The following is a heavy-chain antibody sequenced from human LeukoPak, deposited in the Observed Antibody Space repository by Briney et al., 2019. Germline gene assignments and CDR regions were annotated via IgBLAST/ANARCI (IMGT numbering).Heavy chain of an antibody. D-gene: IGHD6-6*01. CDR2: IYSSGST. V-gene: IGHV4-39*07. CDR3: ATYPPRGIAAHPKYYFDY. Sequence: SETLSLTCSVSGASISSGSNYWGWIRQPPGKTLEWIGSIYSSGSTYYNPSLKSRVIIIIDTPKNHFSLTLSSVTAADTAVYYCATYPPRGIAAHPKYYFDYWGQGTLVTVSS. CDR1: GASISSGSNY. J-gene: IGHJ4*02.